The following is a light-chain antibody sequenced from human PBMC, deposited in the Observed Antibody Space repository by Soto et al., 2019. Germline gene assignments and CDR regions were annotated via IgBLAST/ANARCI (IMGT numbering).Light chain of an antibody. J-gene: IGKJ1*01. CDR2: QAF. V-gene: IGKV1-5*03. CDR1: QRISSW. CDR3: QQYNRYWT. Sequence: DIQMTQSPSTLSASVGDRVTITCRASQRISSWLAWYQQKPGKAPKLLIYQAFSLESGVPSRFSGSVSGTAFTLTISSLQPDDFATYYCQQYNRYWTFGQGTKVEIK.